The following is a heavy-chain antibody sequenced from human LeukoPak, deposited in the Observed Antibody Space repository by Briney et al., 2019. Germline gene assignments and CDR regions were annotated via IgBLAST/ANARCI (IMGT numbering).Heavy chain of an antibody. J-gene: IGHJ4*02. Sequence: GASVTVSCKASGYTFTSYGISWVRQAPGQGLEWMGWISAYNGNTNYAQKLQGRVTMTTDTSTSTAYMELRSPRSDDTAVYYCARDAPPDYYDSSGYYDYWGQGTLVTVSS. CDR1: GYTFTSYG. V-gene: IGHV1-18*01. CDR3: ARDAPPDYYDSSGYYDY. D-gene: IGHD3-22*01. CDR2: ISAYNGNT.